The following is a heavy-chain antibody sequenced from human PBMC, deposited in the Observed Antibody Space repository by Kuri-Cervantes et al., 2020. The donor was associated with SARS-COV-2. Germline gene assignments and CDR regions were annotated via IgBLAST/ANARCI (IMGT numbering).Heavy chain of an antibody. CDR1: GGSISSYY. CDR3: ARVVPYYYDSSGLTFDY. J-gene: IGHJ4*02. CDR2: IYYSGST. D-gene: IGHD3-22*01. Sequence: SETLSLTCTVSGGSISSYYWSWIRQPPGKGLEWIGYIYYSGSTNYNPSLKGRVTISVDTSKNQFSLKLSSVTAADTAVYYCARVVPYYYDSSGLTFDYWGQGTLVTVSS. V-gene: IGHV4-59*08.